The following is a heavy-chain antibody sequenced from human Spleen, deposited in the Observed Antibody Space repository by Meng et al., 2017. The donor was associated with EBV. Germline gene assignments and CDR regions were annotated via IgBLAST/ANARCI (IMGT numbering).Heavy chain of an antibody. J-gene: IGHJ4*02. CDR3: ARVAVGDFSSSWTYLDS. CDR2: IFHTEST. CDR1: GDSISSGAYS. V-gene: IGHV4-30-2*01. Sequence: QRQLQESGSGLVKPSQTLSLTCTVSGDSISSGAYSWSWVRQPPGKGLEWIGYIFHTESTNYNPSLKSRVTISLDKSKNQFSLKLSSMTAADTAVYYCARVAVGDFSSSWTYLDSWGQGTLVTVSS. D-gene: IGHD6-13*01.